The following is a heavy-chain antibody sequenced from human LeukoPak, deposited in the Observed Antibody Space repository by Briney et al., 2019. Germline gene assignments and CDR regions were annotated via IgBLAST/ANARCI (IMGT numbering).Heavy chain of an antibody. CDR3: AKGSKEVLFTRDHHMDV. CDR1: GFTFTSYG. CDR2: IRYDGSKK. Sequence: GGSLRLSCAASGFTFTSYGIHWVRQAPGKGLEWVAFIRYDGSKKYYADSVKGRFTISRDNSKNTLYLQMNSLRAEDTAVYYCAKGSKEVLFTRDHHMDVWGKGTTVT. D-gene: IGHD3-3*01. V-gene: IGHV3-30*02. J-gene: IGHJ6*03.